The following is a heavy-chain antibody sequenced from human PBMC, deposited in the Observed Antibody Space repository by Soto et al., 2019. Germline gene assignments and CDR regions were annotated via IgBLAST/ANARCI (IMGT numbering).Heavy chain of an antibody. CDR1: GFTFSSYS. CDR2: ISSSSSYI. J-gene: IGHJ4*02. D-gene: IGHD3-3*01. Sequence: GGSLRLSCAASGFTFSSYSMNWVRQAPGKGLEWVSSISSSSSYIYYADSVKGRFTISRDNAKNSLYLQMNSLRAEDTAVYYCARDDGSNVLRFLEWQNLDYWGQGTLVTVSS. CDR3: ARDDGSNVLRFLEWQNLDY. V-gene: IGHV3-21*01.